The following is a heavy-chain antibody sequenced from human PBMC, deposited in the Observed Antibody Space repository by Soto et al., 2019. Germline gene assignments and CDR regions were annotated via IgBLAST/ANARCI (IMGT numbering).Heavy chain of an antibody. Sequence: SETLSLTCTVSGGSISSGGYYWSWIRQHPGKGLEWIGYIYCSGSTYYNPSLKSRVTISVDTSKNQFSLKLSSVTAADTAVYYCARDQRGSGELLNWFDPWGQGTLVTVSS. CDR1: GGSISSGGYY. V-gene: IGHV4-31*03. D-gene: IGHD3-10*01. CDR3: ARDQRGSGELLNWFDP. CDR2: IYCSGST. J-gene: IGHJ5*02.